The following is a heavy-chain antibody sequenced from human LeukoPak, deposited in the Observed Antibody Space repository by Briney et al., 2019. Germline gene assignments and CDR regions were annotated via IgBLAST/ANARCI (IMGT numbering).Heavy chain of an antibody. D-gene: IGHD6-13*01. V-gene: IGHV3-30-3*01. Sequence: PGRSLRLSCAASGFTFSSYAMHWVRQAPGKGLEWVTHISFDGTDKSYADSVKGRFTISRDNSKNTLYLQMNSLRAEDTAVYYCVRALKSLYSSSWYGGYWGQGTLVIVSS. CDR3: VRALKSLYSSSWYGGY. J-gene: IGHJ4*02. CDR2: ISFDGTDK. CDR1: GFTFSSYA.